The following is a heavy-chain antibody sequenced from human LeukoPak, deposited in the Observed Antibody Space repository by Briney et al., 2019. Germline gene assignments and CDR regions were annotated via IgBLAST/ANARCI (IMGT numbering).Heavy chain of an antibody. Sequence: ASVKVSCKASGYTFTGHYIHWVRQAPGQGLEWMGWINPNNGGTNYAQRFQGRVTMTRDTSISTAYMELSSLRSEDTAVYYCARVPDDYGDYGLLMDVWGQGTTVTVSS. CDR1: GYTFTGHY. J-gene: IGHJ6*02. V-gene: IGHV1-2*02. CDR2: INPNNGGT. CDR3: ARVPDDYGDYGLLMDV. D-gene: IGHD4-17*01.